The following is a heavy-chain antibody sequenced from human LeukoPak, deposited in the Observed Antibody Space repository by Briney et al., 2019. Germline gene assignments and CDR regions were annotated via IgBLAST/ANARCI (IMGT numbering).Heavy chain of an antibody. CDR3: AKGRGTIYYYLRAFDI. J-gene: IGHJ3*02. Sequence: GESLKISCKGSGYSFTSYWIGWVRQMPGKGLEWMGIIYPGDSDTRYSPSFQGQVTISADQSISTAYLQWSSLKASDTAMYYCAKGRGTIYYYLRAFDIWGQGTMVTVSS. CDR1: GYSFTSYW. V-gene: IGHV5-51*01. D-gene: IGHD3-22*01. CDR2: IYPGDSDT.